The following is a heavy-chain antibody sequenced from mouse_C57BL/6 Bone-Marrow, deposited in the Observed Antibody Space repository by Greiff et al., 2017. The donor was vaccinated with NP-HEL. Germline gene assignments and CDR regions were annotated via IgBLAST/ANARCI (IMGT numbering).Heavy chain of an antibody. J-gene: IGHJ3*01. CDR3: AREGLAGTAWFAY. Sequence: EVQLQQSGPELVKPGASVKMSCKASGYTFTSYVMHWVKQKPGQGLEWIGYINPYNDGSKSNEKFKGKVTLSSDKSSSTAYMELSSLTSEDSAVYYCAREGLAGTAWFAYWGQGTLVTVSA. CDR2: INPYNDGS. CDR1: GYTFTSYV. D-gene: IGHD4-1*01. V-gene: IGHV1-14*01.